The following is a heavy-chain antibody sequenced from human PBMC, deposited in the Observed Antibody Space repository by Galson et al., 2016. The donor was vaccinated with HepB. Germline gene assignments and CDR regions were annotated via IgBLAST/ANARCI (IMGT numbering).Heavy chain of an antibody. CDR3: PKAPADRRWYLLPGDS. D-gene: IGHD6-13*01. Sequence: SLRLSCAASGFTFSTFAMTWVRQAPGKGLEWVSSISDGGVKTHYADSVKGRFTISRDDSRNSLTLQMNSLGAEDTAIYYCPKAPADRRWYLLPGDSWGQGTLVTVSS. CDR1: GFTFSTFA. J-gene: IGHJ4*02. CDR2: ISDGGVKT. V-gene: IGHV3-23*01.